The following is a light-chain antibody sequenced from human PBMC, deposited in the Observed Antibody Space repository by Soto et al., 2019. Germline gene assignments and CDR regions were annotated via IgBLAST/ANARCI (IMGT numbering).Light chain of an antibody. CDR3: QQGNSFPQT. J-gene: IGKJ1*01. CDR1: QGIRNW. CDR2: AAS. V-gene: IGKV1-12*01. Sequence: DIQMTQSPSSVSSSVGERVIITCRASQGIRNWLAWYQQKAGKAPKLLIYAASTLQSGVPTRFSGTGSGTEFTLTIDRLQPEDFATYYCQQGNSFPQTFGQGTKAEMK.